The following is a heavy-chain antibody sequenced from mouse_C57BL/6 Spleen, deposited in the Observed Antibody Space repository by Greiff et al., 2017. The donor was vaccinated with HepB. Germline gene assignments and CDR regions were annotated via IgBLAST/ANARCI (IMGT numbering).Heavy chain of an antibody. CDR3: ARGGAYYSPWFAY. D-gene: IGHD2-12*01. CDR2: ISYSGST. Sequence: VQLQQSGPGMVKPSQSLSLTCTVTGYSITSGYDWHWIRHFPGNKLEWMGYISYSGSTNYNPSLKSRISITHDTSKNHFFLKLNSVTTEDTATYYCARGGAYYSPWFAYWGQGTLVTVSA. V-gene: IGHV3-1*01. CDR1: GYSITSGYD. J-gene: IGHJ3*01.